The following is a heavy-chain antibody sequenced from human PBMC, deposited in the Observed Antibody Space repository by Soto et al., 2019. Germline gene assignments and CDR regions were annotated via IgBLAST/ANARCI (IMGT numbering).Heavy chain of an antibody. CDR1: GYSFTSYW. J-gene: IGHJ3*02. V-gene: IGHV5-51*01. CDR3: ERPGITNSSGSAFDI. CDR2: IYPGDSDT. D-gene: IGHD6-19*01. Sequence: GESLKIFCKGSGYSFTSYWIGWVRQMPGKGLEWMGIIYPGDSDTRYSPSFQGQVTISADKSISTAYLQWSSLKASDTAMYYCERPGITNSSGSAFDIWGQGTMVTVSS.